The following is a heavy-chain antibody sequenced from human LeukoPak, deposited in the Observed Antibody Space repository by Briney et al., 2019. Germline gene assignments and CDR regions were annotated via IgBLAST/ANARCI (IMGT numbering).Heavy chain of an antibody. Sequence: MPSEPLSLPCTVSGGSMRRNHWRCLPHSPEKALEGMGYIYYSKSTDYKPSLISPVYISVDTSKNQFSLMLTSVTAVDTGMYYSARAAYSGSLCYFDLWGQGTQVTVSS. J-gene: IGHJ5*02. V-gene: IGHV4-59*13. D-gene: IGHD1-26*01. CDR3: ARAAYSGSLCYFDL. CDR2: IYYSKST. CDR1: GGSMRRNH.